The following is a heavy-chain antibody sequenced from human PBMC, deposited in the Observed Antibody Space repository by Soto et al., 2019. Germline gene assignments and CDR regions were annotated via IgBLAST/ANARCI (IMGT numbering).Heavy chain of an antibody. CDR3: ARGGYGWDNHYYYGMDV. J-gene: IGHJ6*02. D-gene: IGHD6-19*01. Sequence: QVQLQESGPGLVKPSQTLSLTCTVSGGSISSGYYWSWIRQHPGKGLEWIGYIYYSGSTYYNPSRKRRVTVGVYTAKNQYSQRLSSVPAADTALYNCARGGYGWDNHYYYGMDVWGQGTTVTVSS. V-gene: IGHV4-31*03. CDR1: GGSISSGYY. CDR2: IYYSGST.